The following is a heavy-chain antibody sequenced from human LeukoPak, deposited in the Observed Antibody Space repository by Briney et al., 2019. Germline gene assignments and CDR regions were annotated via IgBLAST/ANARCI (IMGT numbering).Heavy chain of an antibody. CDR2: ISWNRNTI. CDR1: GFSFNDYA. CDR3: AKDADDXXXXXXID. Sequence: GRSLRLSCAASGFSFNDYAMHWVRQAPGKGLEWVSGISWNRNTIGYADSVRGRFTIFRDDGKNSLYLQMNSLRAEDTALYYCAKDADDXXXXXXID. V-gene: IGHV3-9*01. D-gene: IGHD1-1*01. J-gene: IGHJ4*01.